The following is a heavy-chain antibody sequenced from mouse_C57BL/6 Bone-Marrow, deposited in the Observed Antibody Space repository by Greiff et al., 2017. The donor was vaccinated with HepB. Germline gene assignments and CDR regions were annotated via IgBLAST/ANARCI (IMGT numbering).Heavy chain of an antibody. V-gene: IGHV1-81*01. CDR3: ASLGDYGKKGDY. Sequence: QVQLQQSGAELARPGASVKLSCKASGYTFTSYGISWVKQRTGQGLEWIGEIYPRSGNTYYNEKFKGKATLTADKSSSTAYMKLRSLTSEDSAVYFCASLGDYGKKGDYWGQGTTLTVSS. CDR2: IYPRSGNT. J-gene: IGHJ2*01. CDR1: GYTFTSYG. D-gene: IGHD2-4*01.